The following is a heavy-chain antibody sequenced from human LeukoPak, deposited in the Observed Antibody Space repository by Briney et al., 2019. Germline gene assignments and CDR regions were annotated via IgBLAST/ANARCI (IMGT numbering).Heavy chain of an antibody. V-gene: IGHV3-30*18. CDR2: ISYDGSYK. J-gene: IGHJ6*02. CDR1: GFTFSNYG. Sequence: GGSLRLSCAASGFTFSNYGMNWVRQAPGKGLEWVAVISYDGSYKYYADSVKGRFTISRDNSKSTLYLQMNSLRAEDTAVYYFAEGMGPWELAGMDVWGQGTTVTVSS. CDR3: AEGMGPWELAGMDV. D-gene: IGHD1-26*01.